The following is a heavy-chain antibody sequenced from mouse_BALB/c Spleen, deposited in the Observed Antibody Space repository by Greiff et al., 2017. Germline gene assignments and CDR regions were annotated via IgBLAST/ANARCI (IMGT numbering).Heavy chain of an antibody. V-gene: IGHV5-17*02. CDR3: ARDGGRYDEGYAMDD. D-gene: IGHD2-14*01. J-gene: IGHJ4*01. CDR2: ISSGSSTI. CDR1: GFTFSSFG. Sequence: EVMLVESGGGLVQPGGSRKLSCAASGFTFSSFGMHWVRQAPEKGLEWVAYISSGSSTIYYADTVKGRFTISRDNPKNTLFLQMTSLRSEDTAMYYCARDGGRYDEGYAMDDWGQGTSVTVSS.